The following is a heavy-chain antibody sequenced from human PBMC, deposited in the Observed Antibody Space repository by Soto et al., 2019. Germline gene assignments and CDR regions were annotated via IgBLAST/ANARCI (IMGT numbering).Heavy chain of an antibody. D-gene: IGHD4-17*01. CDR2: IYYSGST. CDR1: GGSLRSLY. CDR3: ARIFDGSFGDYYIDY. Sequence: PSETLSLTCTVSGGSLRSLYWSWIRQPPGKGLEWIGYIYYSGSTNYNPSLKSRVTISVDTSKNQFSLKLSSVTPADTAVYYCARIFDGSFGDYYIDYWGQGTLVTVSS. J-gene: IGHJ4*02. V-gene: IGHV4-59*11.